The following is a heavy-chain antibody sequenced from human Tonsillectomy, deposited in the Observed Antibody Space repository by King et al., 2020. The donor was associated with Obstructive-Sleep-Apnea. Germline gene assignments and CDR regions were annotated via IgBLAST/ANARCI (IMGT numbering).Heavy chain of an antibody. D-gene: IGHD5-24*01. V-gene: IGHV3-11*01. CDR2: IDTSGSTT. CDR1: AFTFSDYY. Sequence: VQLVESGGGLVKPGGSLRLSCAASAFTFSDYYMSWIRQAPGKGLECVSYIDTSGSTTYYADSVKGRFTISRDNAKNSLYLQINNLRADDTAVYYCARDQMSTSGGFDYWGQGTLVTVSS. J-gene: IGHJ4*02. CDR3: ARDQMSTSGGFDY.